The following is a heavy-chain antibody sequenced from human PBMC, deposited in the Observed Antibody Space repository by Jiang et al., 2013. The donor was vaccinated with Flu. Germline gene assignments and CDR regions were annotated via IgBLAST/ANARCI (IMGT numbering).Heavy chain of an antibody. D-gene: IGHD1-7*01. CDR3: ARDSSRGFFITGTIMDV. CDR1: GGTFSSYT. Sequence: GAEVKKPGSSVKVSCKASGGTFSSYTISWVRQAPGQGLEWMGRIIPILGIANYAQKFQGRVTITADKSTSTAYMELSSLRSEDTAVYYCARDSSRGFFITGTIMDVWGQGTTVTVSS. V-gene: IGHV1-69*04. CDR2: IIPILGIA. J-gene: IGHJ6*02.